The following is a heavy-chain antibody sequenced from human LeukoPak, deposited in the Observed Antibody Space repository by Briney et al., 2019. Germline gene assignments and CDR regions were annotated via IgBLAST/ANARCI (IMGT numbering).Heavy chain of an antibody. Sequence: PGGSLRLSCAASGFTFSSYGMHWVRQAPGKGLEWVAVISYDGSNKYYADSVKGRFTISRDNSKNTLYLQMNSLRAEDTAVYYCAKDLEYGFAYWGQGTLVTVSS. V-gene: IGHV3-30*18. CDR3: AKDLEYGFAY. CDR2: ISYDGSNK. J-gene: IGHJ4*02. CDR1: GFTFSSYG. D-gene: IGHD3-3*01.